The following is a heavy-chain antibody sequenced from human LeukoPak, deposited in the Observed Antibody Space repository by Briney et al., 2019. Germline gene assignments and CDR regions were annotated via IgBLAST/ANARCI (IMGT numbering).Heavy chain of an antibody. CDR3: ARDLEYCSTTSCFT. J-gene: IGHJ5*02. CDR1: GGSISSGSYY. D-gene: IGHD2-2*01. V-gene: IGHV4-61*02. CDR2: IYTSGST. Sequence: SETLSLTCTVSGGSISSGSYYWSWIRQPAGKGLEWIGRIYTSGSTNYNPSLKSRVTISVDTSKNQFSLRLTSVTVADTAVYYCARDLEYCSTTSCFTWGQGTLVTVSS.